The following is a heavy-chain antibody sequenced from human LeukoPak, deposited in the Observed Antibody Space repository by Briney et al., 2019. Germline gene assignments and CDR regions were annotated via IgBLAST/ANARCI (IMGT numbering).Heavy chain of an antibody. CDR2: TNPKSGGT. J-gene: IGHJ6*02. D-gene: IGHD3-9*01. V-gene: IGHV1-2*02. Sequence: ASVKVSCKASGYTFTDYYIHWVRQAPGQGLEWMGWTNPKSGGTNYAQKFQGRVTMTRDTSISTAYMELSRLRSDDTAVYYCAFRLRYFDWLTPDYYYYGMDVWGQGTTVTVSS. CDR3: AFRLRYFDWLTPDYYYYGMDV. CDR1: GYTFTDYY.